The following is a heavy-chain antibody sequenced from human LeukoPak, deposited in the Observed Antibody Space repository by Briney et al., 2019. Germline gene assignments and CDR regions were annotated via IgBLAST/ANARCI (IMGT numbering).Heavy chain of an antibody. CDR2: LLKSGTT. CDR3: ARLRGGVQLWAD. CDR1: GGSIGSSNYY. D-gene: IGHD5-18*01. Sequence: SETLSLTCTVSGGSIGSSNYYWGWIRQSPGMGLEWIVTLLKSGTTYFNPTLQSRVTISVDTSKNQLSLKLTSVTAADTAVYYCARLRGGVQLWADWGQGTLVTVSS. V-gene: IGHV4-39*01. J-gene: IGHJ4*02.